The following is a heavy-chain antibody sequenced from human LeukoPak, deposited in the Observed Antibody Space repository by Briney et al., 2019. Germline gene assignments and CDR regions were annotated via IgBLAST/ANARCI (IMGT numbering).Heavy chain of an antibody. CDR2: ISGSGGST. D-gene: IGHD1-26*01. V-gene: IGHV3-23*01. J-gene: IGHJ4*02. Sequence: GVSLRLSCAASGFTFSSYAMSWVRQAPGKGLEWVSAISGSGGSTYYADSVKGRFTISRDNSKNTLYLQMNSLRAEDTAVYYCAKDSSNRGIVGALTIDYWGQGTLVTVSS. CDR3: AKDSSNRGIVGALTIDY. CDR1: GFTFSSYA.